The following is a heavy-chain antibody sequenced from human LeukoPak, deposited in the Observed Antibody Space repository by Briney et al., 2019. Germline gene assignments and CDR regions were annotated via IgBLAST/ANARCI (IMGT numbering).Heavy chain of an antibody. CDR1: GLPFGSCG. Sequence: PGGSLRLSCAVSGLPFGSCGMTWVRQAPGKGLEWVSGITGNGVYTYYADSVKGRFTISRDNSKSTLSLQMNSLRAEDTAVYYCAKSYCGGDCGWGPGTLVTVSS. CDR2: ITGNGVYT. D-gene: IGHD2-21*02. CDR3: AKSYCGGDCG. J-gene: IGHJ4*02. V-gene: IGHV3-23*01.